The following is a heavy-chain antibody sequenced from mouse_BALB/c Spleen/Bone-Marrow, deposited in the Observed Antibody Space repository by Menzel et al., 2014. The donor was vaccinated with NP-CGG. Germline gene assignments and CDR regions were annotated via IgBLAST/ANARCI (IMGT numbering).Heavy chain of an antibody. Sequence: QVQLQQSGAELVRPGASVKVSCKASGYTFINYWINWVRQRSGQGLEWIGNIYPSDSYTNYNQKFKDKATLTVDKSSSTAYMQLSSPTSEDSAVYYCTRMYYNYYAMDYWGQGTSVTVSS. CDR1: GYTFINYW. J-gene: IGHJ4*01. CDR2: IYPSDSYT. CDR3: TRMYYNYYAMDY. D-gene: IGHD1-3*01. V-gene: IGHV1-69*02.